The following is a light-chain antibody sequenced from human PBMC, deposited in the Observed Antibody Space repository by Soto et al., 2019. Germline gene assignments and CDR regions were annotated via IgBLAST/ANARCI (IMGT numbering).Light chain of an antibody. CDR3: SSFTTTNTWV. Sequence: QSALTQPASVSGSPGQSITISCTGTRSDVGGYTSVCWHQQHPGKAPKLIIYEVINRPSGISDRFSASKSGNTASLTISGLQADDEDDYYCSSFTTTNTWVFGGGTKRTVL. V-gene: IGLV2-14*01. J-gene: IGLJ3*02. CDR1: RSDVGGYTS. CDR2: EVI.